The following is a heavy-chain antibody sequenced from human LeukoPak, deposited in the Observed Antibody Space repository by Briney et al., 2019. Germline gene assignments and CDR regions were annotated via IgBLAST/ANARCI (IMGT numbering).Heavy chain of an antibody. V-gene: IGHV3-30-3*01. Sequence: GGSLRLSCAASGFTASSYAMHWVRQAPGKGLEWVAVISYDGSNKYYANSVKGRFTISRDNSKNTLYLQMNSLRAEDTAVYYCARDGPKGGFDIWGQGTMVTVSS. CDR3: ARDGPKGGFDI. CDR2: ISYDGSNK. J-gene: IGHJ3*02. CDR1: GFTASSYA.